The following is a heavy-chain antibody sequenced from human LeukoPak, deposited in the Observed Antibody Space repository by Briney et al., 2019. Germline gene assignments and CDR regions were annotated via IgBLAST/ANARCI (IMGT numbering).Heavy chain of an antibody. CDR2: INPNIGAT. J-gene: IGHJ4*02. Sequence: GASVKVSCKPSGYTFTGYYLHWVRQAPGQALEWMGWINPNIGATMYAQKFQGRVTMTRDTSISTAYMELNSLRSDDTGVYYCARDRVGSGWPRPFYFENWGQGTLVTVSS. CDR1: GYTFTGYY. CDR3: ARDRVGSGWPRPFYFEN. D-gene: IGHD6-19*01. V-gene: IGHV1-2*02.